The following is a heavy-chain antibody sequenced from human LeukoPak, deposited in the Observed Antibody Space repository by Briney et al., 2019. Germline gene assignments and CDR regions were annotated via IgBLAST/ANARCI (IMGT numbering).Heavy chain of an antibody. CDR2: ISYDGSNK. J-gene: IGHJ4*02. CDR3: AKDSSGSSNYFDY. V-gene: IGHV3-30-3*01. D-gene: IGHD2-15*01. CDR1: GFTFSSYA. Sequence: PGGSLRLSCAASGFTFSSYAMHWVRQAPGKGLEWVAVISYDGSNKYYADSVKGRFTISRDNSKNTLYLQMNSLRAEDTAVYYCAKDSSGSSNYFDYWGQGTLVTVSS.